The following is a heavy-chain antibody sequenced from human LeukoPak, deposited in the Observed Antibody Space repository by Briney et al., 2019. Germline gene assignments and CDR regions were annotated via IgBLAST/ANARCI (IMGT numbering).Heavy chain of an antibody. D-gene: IGHD3-22*01. CDR2: IYYSGST. CDR3: ARDYYDSSGYSNWFDP. CDR1: GGSISSHY. J-gene: IGHJ5*02. V-gene: IGHV4-59*11. Sequence: SETLSLTCTVSGGSISSHYWSWIRQPPGKGLEWIGYIYYSGSTNYNPSLKSRVTISVDTSKNQFSLKLGSVTAADTAVYYCARDYYDSSGYSNWFDPWGQGTLVTVSS.